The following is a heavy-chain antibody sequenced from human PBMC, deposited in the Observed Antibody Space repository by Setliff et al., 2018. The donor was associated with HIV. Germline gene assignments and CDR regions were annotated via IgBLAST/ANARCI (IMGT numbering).Heavy chain of an antibody. D-gene: IGHD6-13*01. Sequence: SETLSLTCAVYGGSFSGYYWSWIRQPPGKGLAWIGEINHSGSTNYNPSLKSRATISVDTSKNQFSLKLSSVTAADTAVYYCARRDRVSQQWGQGTLVTVSS. V-gene: IGHV4-34*01. CDR3: ARRDRVSQQ. CDR1: GGSFSGYY. CDR2: INHSGST. J-gene: IGHJ4*02.